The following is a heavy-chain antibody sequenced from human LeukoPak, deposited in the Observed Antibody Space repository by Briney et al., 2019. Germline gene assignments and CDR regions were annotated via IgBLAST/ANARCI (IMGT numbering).Heavy chain of an antibody. D-gene: IGHD3-10*01. Sequence: ASVKVSCKASGYTFTSYYIHWVRQAPGQGLEWMGIINPSGGSTSYAQKFQGRVTMTRATSTSTVYMELSSLRSEDTAVYYCARDGGYYGSGSYPDPWGQGTLVTVSS. CDR2: INPSGGST. V-gene: IGHV1-46*01. CDR3: ARDGGYYGSGSYPDP. CDR1: GYTFTSYY. J-gene: IGHJ5*02.